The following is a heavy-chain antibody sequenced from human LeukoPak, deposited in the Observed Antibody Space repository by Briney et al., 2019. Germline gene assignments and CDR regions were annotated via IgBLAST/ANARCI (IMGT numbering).Heavy chain of an antibody. D-gene: IGHD6-13*01. Sequence: GGSLRLSCAASGFTFSSYAMGWVRQAPGKGLEWVSAISGSGGSTYYADSVKGRFTISRDDSKNTLYLQMNSLRAEDTAVYYCAKVVDDSSSWYRRMGRWFDPWGQGTLVTVSS. V-gene: IGHV3-23*01. CDR2: ISGSGGST. J-gene: IGHJ5*02. CDR1: GFTFSSYA. CDR3: AKVVDDSSSWYRRMGRWFDP.